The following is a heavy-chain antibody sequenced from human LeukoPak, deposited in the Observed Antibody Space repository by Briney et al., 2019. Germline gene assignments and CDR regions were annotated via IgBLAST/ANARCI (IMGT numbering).Heavy chain of an antibody. J-gene: IGHJ4*02. CDR1: GFTFSSYW. D-gene: IGHD3-10*01. Sequence: PGGSLRLSCAASGFTFSSYWMHWVRQAPGKGLVWVSRINSDGSSTSYADSVKGRFTISRDNSKNTLYLQMNSLRAEDTAVYYCANIRGVITEVDYWGQGTLVTVSS. V-gene: IGHV3-74*01. CDR2: INSDGSST. CDR3: ANIRGVITEVDY.